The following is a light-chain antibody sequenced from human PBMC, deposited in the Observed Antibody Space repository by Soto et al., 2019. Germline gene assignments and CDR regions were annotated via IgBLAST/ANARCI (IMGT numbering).Light chain of an antibody. CDR2: GAS. Sequence: EIVLTQSPGTLSLFPGERATLSCRASQSLSSSYIAWYQQKPGQAPRLLFYGASHRATGVPVRFRSSGSGTLFFLSISILEPEDFAEYFCEQYGRSPPWTFGQGTKVEVK. J-gene: IGKJ1*01. CDR1: QSLSSSY. CDR3: EQYGRSPPWT. V-gene: IGKV3-20*01.